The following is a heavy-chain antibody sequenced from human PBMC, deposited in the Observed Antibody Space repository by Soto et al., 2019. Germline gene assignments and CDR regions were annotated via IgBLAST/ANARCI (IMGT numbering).Heavy chain of an antibody. V-gene: IGHV4-59*01. D-gene: IGHD5-18*01. J-gene: IGHJ4*02. CDR1: GGSISSYY. CDR2: IYYSGST. Sequence: SETLSLTCTVSGGSISSYYWSWIRQPPGKGLEWIGYIYYSGSTNYNPSLKSRVTISVDTSKNQFSLRLSSVTAADTAVYYCARAGYSYGFGYYYDYWGQGTLVTVSS. CDR3: ARAGYSYGFGYYYDY.